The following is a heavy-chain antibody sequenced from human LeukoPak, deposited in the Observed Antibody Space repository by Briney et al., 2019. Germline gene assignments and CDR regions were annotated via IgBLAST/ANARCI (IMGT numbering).Heavy chain of an antibody. CDR2: ISWDDDK. D-gene: IGHD3-10*01. V-gene: IGHV2-5*02. CDR1: GFSLTSSGVG. J-gene: IGHJ5*02. CDR3: ARRLWDGSYFTSGGATRLPYFDP. Sequence: VSGPALVKPTQTLTLTCTFSGFSLTSSGVGVCWIRQPPGKALEWLAVISWDDDKHYSPSLKSRLSIPKDSSNNRVVLTMTNMDPVDAGTYYCARRLWDGSYFTSGGATRLPYFDPWGPGILITVSS.